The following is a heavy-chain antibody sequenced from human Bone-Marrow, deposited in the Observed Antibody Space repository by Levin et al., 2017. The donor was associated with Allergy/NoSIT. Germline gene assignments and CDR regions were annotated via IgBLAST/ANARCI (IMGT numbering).Heavy chain of an antibody. CDR1: GYSVTSYW. D-gene: IGHD3-10*01. V-gene: IGHV5-51*01. J-gene: IGHJ4*02. CDR2: IYPDDSDT. CDR3: ASGTSGTFDH. Sequence: KIGESLKISCKAYGYSVTSYWIGWVRQMPGKGLEWMGIIYPDDSDTRYSPSFQGQVTISADKSINSAYLQWSSLQASDTGIYYCASGTSGTFDHWGQGTLVTVSS.